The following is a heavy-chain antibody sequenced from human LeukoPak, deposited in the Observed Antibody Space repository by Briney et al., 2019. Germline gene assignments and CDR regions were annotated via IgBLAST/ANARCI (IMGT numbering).Heavy chain of an antibody. V-gene: IGHV3-33*01. Sequence: GGSLTLSCAASGFTFSRFGMHWVRRAPGKGLEWVALIWYDGSDKYYADSVKGRFIISRDNSKNTVYVQTDSLRAEDTAVYYCARKGYTGRYSHGMDVWGQGTTVTVSS. J-gene: IGHJ6*02. CDR2: IWYDGSDK. CDR1: GFTFSRFG. D-gene: IGHD1-26*01. CDR3: ARKGYTGRYSHGMDV.